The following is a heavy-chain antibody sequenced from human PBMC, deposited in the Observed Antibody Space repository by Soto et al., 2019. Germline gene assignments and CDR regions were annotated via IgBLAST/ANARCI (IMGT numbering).Heavy chain of an antibody. V-gene: IGHV3-11*01. Sequence: QVQLVESGGGLVKPGGSLRLSCAASGFTFTDYYMTWIRQAPGKGLEWVSYISRSGSIIYYADSVKGRFTISRDNAKNSLNLQMSSLRAEDTAVYYGARVLGWYGGFDPWGQGTLVTVSS. J-gene: IGHJ5*02. CDR2: ISRSGSII. CDR1: GFTFTDYY. CDR3: ARVLGWYGGFDP. D-gene: IGHD1-20*01.